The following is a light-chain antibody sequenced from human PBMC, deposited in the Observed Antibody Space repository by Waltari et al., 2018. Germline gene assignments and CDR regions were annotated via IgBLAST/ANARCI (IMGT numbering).Light chain of an antibody. CDR2: DAS. V-gene: IGKV3-15*01. CDR1: QRFSSK. Sequence: EIVMTQSPATLSVSPGERATPSCIASQRFSSKLAWSQQKPGQPRRLLIFDASRRATGIPARFSGSGSGTEFTLTISSLQSEDFAVYYCQQYNNWPPYTFGQGTKLDIK. J-gene: IGKJ2*01. CDR3: QQYNNWPPYT.